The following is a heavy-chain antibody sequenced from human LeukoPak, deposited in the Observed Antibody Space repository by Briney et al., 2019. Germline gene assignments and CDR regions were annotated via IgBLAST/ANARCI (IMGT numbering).Heavy chain of an antibody. J-gene: IGHJ6*02. CDR1: GDTFSSYA. CDR2: IIPIFGIA. D-gene: IGHD1-1*01. Sequence: ASVKVSCKASGDTFSSYAISWVRQAPGQGLEWVGRIIPIFGIANYAQKFQGRVTITADKSTSTAYMELSSLRSEDTAVYYCARGGPGTTRYYYYYGMDVWGQGTTVTVSS. V-gene: IGHV1-69*04. CDR3: ARGGPGTTRYYYYYGMDV.